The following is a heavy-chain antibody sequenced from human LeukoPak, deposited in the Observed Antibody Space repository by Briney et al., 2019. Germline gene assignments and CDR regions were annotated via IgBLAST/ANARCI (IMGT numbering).Heavy chain of an antibody. J-gene: IGHJ6*02. V-gene: IGHV4-31*03. Sequence: SQTLSLTCTVSGGSISSGGYYGSWIRQHPGEGLEWSGYIYYSGSTYYNPSLKSRVTISVDTSKNQFSLKLRSVTAADTAVYYCARDHFWSGYLPYYYGMDVWGQGTTVTVSS. CDR1: GGSISSGGYY. CDR3: ARDHFWSGYLPYYYGMDV. D-gene: IGHD3-3*01. CDR2: IYYSGST.